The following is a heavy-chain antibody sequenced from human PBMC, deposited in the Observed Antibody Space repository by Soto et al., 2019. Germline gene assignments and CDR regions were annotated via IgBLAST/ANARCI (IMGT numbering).Heavy chain of an antibody. CDR2: ISLTSTYR. Sequence: PGGSLRLSCVASGFNFKSYSMNWVRQRPGKGLEWLAYISLTSTYRYYSDSVKGRSTISRDNAKSTLFLEMNSLRAEDTAVYYCAKVRYGSGSFYCGQGTLVTVSP. V-gene: IGHV3-21*05. J-gene: IGHJ4*02. CDR1: GFNFKSYS. D-gene: IGHD3-10*01. CDR3: AKVRYGSGSFY.